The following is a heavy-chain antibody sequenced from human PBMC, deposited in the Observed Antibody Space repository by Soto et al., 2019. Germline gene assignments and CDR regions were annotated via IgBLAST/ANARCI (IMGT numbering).Heavy chain of an antibody. CDR3: AILVEATNWFDP. J-gene: IGHJ5*02. CDR1: GGSISSGDYY. Sequence: PSETLSLTCTVSGGSISSGDYYWSWIRQPPGKGLEWIGYIYYSGSTYYNPSLKSRVTISVDTSKNQFSLKLSSVTAADTAVYYCAILVEATNWFDPWGQGTLVTVSS. CDR2: IYYSGST. V-gene: IGHV4-30-4*01. D-gene: IGHD1-26*01.